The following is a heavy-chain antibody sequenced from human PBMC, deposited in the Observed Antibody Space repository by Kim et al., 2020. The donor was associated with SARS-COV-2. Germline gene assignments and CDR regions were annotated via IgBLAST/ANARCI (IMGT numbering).Heavy chain of an antibody. V-gene: IGHV3-21*01. CDR2: ISSSSSYI. J-gene: IGHJ4*02. CDR1: GFTFSSYS. CDR3: ARVYSSSCTFDY. D-gene: IGHD6-13*01. Sequence: LSLTCAASGFTFSSYSMNWVRQAPGKGLEWVSSISSSSSYIYYADSVKGRFTISRDNAKNSLYLQMNSLRAEDTAVYYCARVYSSSCTFDYWGQGTLVTVSS.